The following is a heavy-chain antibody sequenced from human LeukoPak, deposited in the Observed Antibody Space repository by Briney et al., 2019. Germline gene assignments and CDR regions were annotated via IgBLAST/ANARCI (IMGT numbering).Heavy chain of an antibody. CDR3: ARTGSGWFSHFDY. CDR1: GGSISSDY. V-gene: IGHV4-59*12. CDR2: FYYSGST. Sequence: PSETLSLTCTVSGGSISSDYWSWIRQPPGKGLEWIGYFYYSGSTNYNPSLKSRVTISVDTSKNQFSLKLSSVTAADTAVYYCARTGSGWFSHFDYWGQGTLVTVSS. J-gene: IGHJ4*02. D-gene: IGHD6-19*01.